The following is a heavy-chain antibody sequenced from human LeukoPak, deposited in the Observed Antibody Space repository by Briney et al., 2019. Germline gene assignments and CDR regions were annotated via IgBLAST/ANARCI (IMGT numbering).Heavy chain of an antibody. Sequence: GGSLRLSCAASGFTFSSYAMHWVRQAPGKGLEWVAVIWYDGSNKNCADSVKGRFTISRDNSKNTLYLQMNSLRAEDTAVYYCARGGRTTWHGMDVWGQGTTVTVSS. J-gene: IGHJ6*02. CDR2: IWYDGSNK. CDR1: GFTFSSYA. CDR3: ARGGRTTWHGMDV. V-gene: IGHV3-33*08. D-gene: IGHD4-17*01.